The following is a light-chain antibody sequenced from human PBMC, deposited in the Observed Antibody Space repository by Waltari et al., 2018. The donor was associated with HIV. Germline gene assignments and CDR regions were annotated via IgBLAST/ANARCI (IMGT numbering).Light chain of an antibody. J-gene: IGLJ3*02. V-gene: IGLV2-23*02. CDR2: EVS. Sequence: QSALTQPASVSGSPGQSITIPCTGTSSDGGSYTLVSWYQQHPGKAPKLMIYEVSKRPSGVSNRFSGSKSGNTASLTISGLQAEDEADYYCCSYAGSRSRVFGGGTKLTVL. CDR3: CSYAGSRSRV. CDR1: SSDGGSYTL.